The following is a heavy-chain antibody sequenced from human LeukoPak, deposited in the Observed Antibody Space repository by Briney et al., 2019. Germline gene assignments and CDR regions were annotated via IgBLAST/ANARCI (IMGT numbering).Heavy chain of an antibody. J-gene: IGHJ4*02. Sequence: GGSLRLSCAASGFTFSNFAMSWVRQTPGTGLAWLSAISPDGNYIYYADSVRGRFTTSRDNSKNTLYLQMTSLRVEDTAVYFCVSQRDHRVAVAGSFDNWGQGTLISVSP. CDR2: ISPDGNYI. D-gene: IGHD6-19*01. CDR1: GFTFSNFA. CDR3: VSQRDHRVAVAGSFDN. V-gene: IGHV3-23*01.